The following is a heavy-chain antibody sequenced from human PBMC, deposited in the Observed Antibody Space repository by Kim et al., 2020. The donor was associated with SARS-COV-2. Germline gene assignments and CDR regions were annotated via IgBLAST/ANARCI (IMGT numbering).Heavy chain of an antibody. CDR2: IYYSGST. J-gene: IGHJ4*02. CDR1: GGSISSGGYY. D-gene: IGHD1-1*01. CDR3: ARTTTGTLDFDY. Sequence: SETLSLTCTVSGGSISSGGYYWSWIRQHPGKGLEWIGYIYYSGSTYYNPSLKSRVTISVDTSKNQFSLKLSSVTAADTAVYYCARTTTGTLDFDYWGQGTLVTVSS. V-gene: IGHV4-31*03.